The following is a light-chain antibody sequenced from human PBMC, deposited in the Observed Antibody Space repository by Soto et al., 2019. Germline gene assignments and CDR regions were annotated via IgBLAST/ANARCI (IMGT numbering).Light chain of an antibody. Sequence: MVLTQAPGTLSLSPGERATLSCRASQSVSSNYLAWYQQKPGQAPRPLIYGASSRATGIPDRFSGSGAGTDFTLTISRLESEDFAVYYCQQYGSSPWTFGQGTKVDI. CDR2: GAS. J-gene: IGKJ1*01. V-gene: IGKV3-20*01. CDR1: QSVSSNY. CDR3: QQYGSSPWT.